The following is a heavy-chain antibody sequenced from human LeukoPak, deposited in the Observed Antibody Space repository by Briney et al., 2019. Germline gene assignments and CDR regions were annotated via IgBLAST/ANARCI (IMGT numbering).Heavy chain of an antibody. J-gene: IGHJ6*04. V-gene: IGHV3-48*03. CDR2: ISSGGSTI. CDR3: AELGITMIGGV. CDR1: GFTFSSFE. D-gene: IGHD3-10*02. Sequence: GGSLRLSCAASGFTFSSFEMKWVRQAPGKGLEWVSYISSGGSTIYYADSVKGRFTISRDNAKNSLYLQMNSLRAEDTAVYYCAELGITMIGGVWGKGTTVTVSS.